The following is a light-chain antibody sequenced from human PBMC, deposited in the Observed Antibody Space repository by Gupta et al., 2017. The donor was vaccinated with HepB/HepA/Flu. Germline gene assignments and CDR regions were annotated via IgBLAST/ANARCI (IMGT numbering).Light chain of an antibody. CDR3: QQYGSSPYT. Sequence: EIVLTQSPGTLSLYPGERATLSCRASQSVSSDYLAWFRQKPGQAPKLLIYDTFSRAPGIPDRFSGSGSGTDFTLTISRLEPEDFAVYYCQQYGSSPYTFGQGTNLEIK. V-gene: IGKV3-20*01. J-gene: IGKJ2*01. CDR2: DTF. CDR1: QSVSSDY.